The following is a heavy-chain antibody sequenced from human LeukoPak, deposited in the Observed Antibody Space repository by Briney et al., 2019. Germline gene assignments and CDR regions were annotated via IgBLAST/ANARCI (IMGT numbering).Heavy chain of an antibody. CDR2: INSDGSST. D-gene: IGHD3-22*01. Sequence: GGSLRLSCVASGFTFSSYWMHWVRQAPGKGLVWVSRINSDGSSTKCADSVKGRFTVSRDNSKNTLYLQMNSLRPEDTAVYYCARGLAYYYDSTAYFLDYWGQGTLVTVSS. V-gene: IGHV3-74*03. CDR1: GFTFSSYW. CDR3: ARGLAYYYDSTAYFLDY. J-gene: IGHJ4*02.